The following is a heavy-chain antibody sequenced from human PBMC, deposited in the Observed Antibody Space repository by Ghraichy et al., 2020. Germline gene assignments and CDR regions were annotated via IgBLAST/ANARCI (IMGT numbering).Heavy chain of an antibody. CDR2: INYDGSAE. D-gene: IGHD2-21*02. Sequence: GGSLRLSCAASGFAYSSYWMNWVRQAPGKGLEWVAYINYDGSAEYYVDSVKGRFGISRDNAKNSLFLQMNSLRAEDTAVYYCARWWGRFDSWGQGTLVTVSS. V-gene: IGHV3-7*01. CDR3: ARWWGRFDS. CDR1: GFAYSSYW. J-gene: IGHJ4*02.